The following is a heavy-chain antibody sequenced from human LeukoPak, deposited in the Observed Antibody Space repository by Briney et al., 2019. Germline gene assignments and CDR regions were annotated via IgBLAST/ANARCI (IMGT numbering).Heavy chain of an antibody. CDR3: AKDRDGIDFDY. V-gene: IGHV3-23*01. CDR2: ISGSGGST. CDR1: GFTFSSYA. Sequence: GGSLRLSCAASGFTFSSYAMSWVRQAPGKGLEWVSAISGSGGSTYYADSVKGRFTISRDNSKNTLFLQMNNLRAEDTAVYYCAKDRDGIDFDYWGQGTLVTVSS. D-gene: IGHD1-26*01. J-gene: IGHJ4*02.